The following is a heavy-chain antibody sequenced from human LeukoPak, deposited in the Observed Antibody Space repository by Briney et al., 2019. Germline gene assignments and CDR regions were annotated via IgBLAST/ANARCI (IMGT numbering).Heavy chain of an antibody. D-gene: IGHD5-12*01. Sequence: ASVKVSCKASGYTFTNYGISWVRQAPGQGLEWMGWISGYNGNTNYAQKSQGRVTMTTDTSTNAAHMELRSLRSDDTAVYYCARDCGYQCLFDYWGRGTLVTASS. CDR3: ARDCGYQCLFDY. J-gene: IGHJ4*02. CDR2: ISGYNGNT. V-gene: IGHV1-18*01. CDR1: GYTFTNYG.